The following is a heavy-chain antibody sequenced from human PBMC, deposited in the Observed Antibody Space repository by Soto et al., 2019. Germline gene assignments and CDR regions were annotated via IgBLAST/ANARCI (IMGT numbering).Heavy chain of an antibody. J-gene: IGHJ4*02. V-gene: IGHV3-23*01. D-gene: IGHD1-26*01. CDR1: GFTFSTFA. CDR3: AKSGPTIYFDF. Sequence: EVQLLESGGGFVQPGGSLRLSCAASGFTFSTFAMNWVRQAPGKGLEWVSGITGGSGFTFYADSVKGRFTISRDDSENTLFLQMSSLRAEDTAKYYCAKSGPTIYFDFWGQGTLVTVSS. CDR2: ITGGSGFT.